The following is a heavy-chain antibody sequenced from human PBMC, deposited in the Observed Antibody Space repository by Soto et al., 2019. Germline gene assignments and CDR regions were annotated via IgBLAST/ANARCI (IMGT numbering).Heavy chain of an antibody. CDR1: GYTFTNFG. CDR3: ARDPGYSYGPEYFQH. Sequence: ASVKVSCKASGYTFTNFGISWVRQAPGQGLEWMGWISAYNGNTNYAQKLQGRVTMTTDTSTSTAYMELRSLRSDDTAVYYCARDPGYSYGPEYFQHWGQGTLVTVSS. CDR2: ISAYNGNT. D-gene: IGHD5-18*01. V-gene: IGHV1-18*01. J-gene: IGHJ1*01.